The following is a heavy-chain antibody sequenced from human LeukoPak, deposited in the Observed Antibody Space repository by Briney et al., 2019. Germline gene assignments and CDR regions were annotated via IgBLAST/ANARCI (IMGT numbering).Heavy chain of an antibody. D-gene: IGHD6-13*01. Sequence: GGSLRLSCAASGFTFSSYAMHWVRQAPGKGLEWVAVISYDESNKYYADSVKGRFTISRDNSKNTLYLQMNSLRAEDTAVYYCARLPTPQQLVRGYWDYFDYWGQGTLVTVSS. CDR3: ARLPTPQQLVRGYWDYFDY. J-gene: IGHJ4*02. CDR1: GFTFSSYA. V-gene: IGHV3-30*04. CDR2: ISYDESNK.